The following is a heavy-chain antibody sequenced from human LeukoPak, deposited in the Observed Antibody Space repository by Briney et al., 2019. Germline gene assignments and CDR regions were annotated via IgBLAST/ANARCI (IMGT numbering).Heavy chain of an antibody. CDR1: GFTFSSYW. V-gene: IGHV3-7*01. CDR3: ARPRTNIVGATIDGYYYYYMDV. CDR2: IKQDGSEK. J-gene: IGHJ6*03. Sequence: GGSLRLSCAASGFTFSSYWMSWVRQAPGKGLEWVANIKQDGSEKYYVDSVKGRFTISRDNAKNSLYLQMNSLGAEDTAVYYCARPRTNIVGATIDGYYYYYMDVWGKGTTVTVSS. D-gene: IGHD1-26*01.